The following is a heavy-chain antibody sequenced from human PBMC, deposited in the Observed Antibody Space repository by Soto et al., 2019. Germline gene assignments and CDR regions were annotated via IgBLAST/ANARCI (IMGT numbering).Heavy chain of an antibody. CDR1: AFTFSSYW. CDR3: SRWTLLRAALDY. J-gene: IGHJ4*02. Sequence: EVQLVESGGGLVQPGGSLRLSCAVSAFTFSSYWMHWVRQAPGKGLVWVSRINSDGSSTSYADSVKGRFTISRDNAKNTLYLQMNSLRAEDTAVYYCSRWTLLRAALDYWGQGTLVTVSS. V-gene: IGHV3-74*01. CDR2: INSDGSST. D-gene: IGHD6-13*01.